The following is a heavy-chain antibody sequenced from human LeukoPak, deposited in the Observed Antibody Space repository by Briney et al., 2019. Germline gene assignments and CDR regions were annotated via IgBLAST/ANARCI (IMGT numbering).Heavy chain of an antibody. V-gene: IGHV1-46*01. CDR1: GYTFTSYY. Sequence: ASVKVSCKASGYTFTSYYMHWVRQAPGQGLEWMGIINPSGGSTSYAQKFQGRVTMTRDTSISTAYMELSRLRSDDTAVYYCARDADIVVVPAGIGVWDYWGQGTLVTVSS. J-gene: IGHJ4*02. CDR2: INPSGGST. CDR3: ARDADIVVVPAGIGVWDY. D-gene: IGHD2-2*01.